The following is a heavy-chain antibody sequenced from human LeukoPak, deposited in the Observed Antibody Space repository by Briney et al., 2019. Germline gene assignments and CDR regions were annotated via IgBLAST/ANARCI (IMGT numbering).Heavy chain of an antibody. CDR1: GGSISSYY. Sequence: SETLSLTCTVSGGSISSYYWSWIRQPAGKGLEWIGRIYTSGSTNYNPSLKSRVTMSVDTSKNQFSLKLSSVTAADTAVYYCAGTAALYYYYYYMDVWGKGTTVTVSS. CDR2: IYTSGST. J-gene: IGHJ6*03. V-gene: IGHV4-4*07. CDR3: AGTAALYYYYYYMDV.